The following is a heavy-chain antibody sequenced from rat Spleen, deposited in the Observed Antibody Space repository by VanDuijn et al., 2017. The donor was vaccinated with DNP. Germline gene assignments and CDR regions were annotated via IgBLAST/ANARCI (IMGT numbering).Heavy chain of an antibody. Sequence: QVQLKESGPGLVQPSQTLSLTCPVSGFSFTSYPVHWVRQPPGKGLDWIAAMSGGGITYYNSALKSRLSISRDTSKSQVFLKMNSLQTEDTAMYFCARGTTEGIVTWDYWGQGVMVTVSS. CDR1: GFSFTSYP. V-gene: IGHV2-6*01. CDR3: ARGTTEGIVTWDY. J-gene: IGHJ2*01. CDR2: MSGGGIT. D-gene: IGHD1-11*01.